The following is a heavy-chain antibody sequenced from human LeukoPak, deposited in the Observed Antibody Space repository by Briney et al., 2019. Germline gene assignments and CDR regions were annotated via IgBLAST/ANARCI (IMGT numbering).Heavy chain of an antibody. CDR1: GFTFSSYG. CDR3: MGLCAYDYVCPLNEGTEY. CDR2: ISYDGSNK. J-gene: IGHJ4*02. D-gene: IGHD3-16*01. V-gene: IGHV3-30*03. Sequence: PGGSLRLSCAASGFTFSSYGMLWVRQAPGKGLEWVAVISYDGSNKYYADSVKGRFTISRDNSKNTLYLQMNSLRAEDTAVYYCMGLCAYDYVCPLNEGTEYWGQGTLVTVSS.